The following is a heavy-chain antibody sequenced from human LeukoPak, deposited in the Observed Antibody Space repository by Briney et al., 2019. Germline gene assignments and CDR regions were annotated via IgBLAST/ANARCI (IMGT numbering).Heavy chain of an antibody. CDR1: GYSFTSYW. V-gene: IGHV5-51*01. D-gene: IGHD2-2*01. Sequence: GESLKISCKGSGYSFTSYWIGWVRQMPGKGLEWMGIIYPGDSYTRYSPSFQGQVTISADKSISTAYLQWSSLKASDTAMYYCARAPAYCSSTSCPPRYWGQGTLVTVSS. CDR3: ARAPAYCSSTSCPPRY. CDR2: IYPGDSYT. J-gene: IGHJ4*02.